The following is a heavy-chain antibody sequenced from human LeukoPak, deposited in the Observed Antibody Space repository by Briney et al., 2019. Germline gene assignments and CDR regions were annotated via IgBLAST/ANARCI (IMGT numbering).Heavy chain of an antibody. J-gene: IGHJ4*02. CDR3: TEFYFDRSGYADY. Sequence: PSETLSLTCTVSGGSISSSSFYWGWIRQPPGKGLEWIGSIYYRGSTYYNPSLKSRVTISVDMSENQVSLKLRSVTAADTAVYYCTEFYFDRSGYADYWGQGTLSPSPQ. CDR1: GGSISSSSFY. D-gene: IGHD3-22*01. CDR2: IYYRGST. V-gene: IGHV4-39*01.